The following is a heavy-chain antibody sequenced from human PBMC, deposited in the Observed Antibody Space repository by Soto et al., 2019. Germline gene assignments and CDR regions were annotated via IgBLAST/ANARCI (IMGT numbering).Heavy chain of an antibody. CDR2: ISPFNGNT. CDR1: GYPFTHYG. Sequence: ASVKVSCKSSGYPFTHYGITWIRQAPGQGLEWMGWISPFNGNTNYGQTLQGRVTLTADTSTSTAYMELSSLRSEDTAVYYCARDLRERGYSYGWRDYYYGMDVWGQGTTVTVSS. V-gene: IGHV1-18*01. CDR3: ARDLRERGYSYGWRDYYYGMDV. J-gene: IGHJ6*02. D-gene: IGHD5-18*01.